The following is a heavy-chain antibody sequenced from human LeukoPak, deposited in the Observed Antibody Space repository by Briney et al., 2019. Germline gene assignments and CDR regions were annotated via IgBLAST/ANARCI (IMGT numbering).Heavy chain of an antibody. J-gene: IGHJ4*02. CDR1: GFTFNSYA. Sequence: GGSLRLSCAASGFTFNSYAMSWVRQAPGTGLEWVSAIGGSGDNTYYADSVKGRFTISRDNSKNTLYLQMNSLRAEDTGVYYCAKDRLGYDSLGKFFDYWGQGTLVTVSS. CDR3: AKDRLGYDSLGKFFDY. D-gene: IGHD3-22*01. CDR2: IGGSGDNT. V-gene: IGHV3-23*01.